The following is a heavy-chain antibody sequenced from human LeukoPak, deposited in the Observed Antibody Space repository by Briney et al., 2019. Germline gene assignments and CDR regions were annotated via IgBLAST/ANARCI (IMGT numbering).Heavy chain of an antibody. J-gene: IGHJ4*02. CDR2: ISSSGSTL. Sequence: PGGSLRLSCAASGFTFNDYYMSWIRQAPGKGLEWVSYISSSGSTLYYADSVKGRITISRDNAKNSLYLQMNSLRAEDTAVYYCARRRYNWNAIDYWGQGTLVTVSS. CDR3: ARRRYNWNAIDY. V-gene: IGHV3-11*01. D-gene: IGHD1-20*01. CDR1: GFTFNDYY.